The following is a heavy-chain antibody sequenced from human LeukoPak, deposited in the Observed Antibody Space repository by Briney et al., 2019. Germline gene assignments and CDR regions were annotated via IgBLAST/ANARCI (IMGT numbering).Heavy chain of an antibody. Sequence: QSGGSLRLSCAASGFTFSSYAMSWVRQAPGKGLEWVSGISTNGGSTSYADAVKGRFTSSRDNPRNTLYMEMNSLRAEDTAVYYCSVMHRYYDGSGYWVQWGQGTLVTVSS. V-gene: IGHV3-23*01. CDR2: ISTNGGST. J-gene: IGHJ4*02. D-gene: IGHD3-22*01. CDR3: SVMHRYYDGSGYWVQ. CDR1: GFTFSSYA.